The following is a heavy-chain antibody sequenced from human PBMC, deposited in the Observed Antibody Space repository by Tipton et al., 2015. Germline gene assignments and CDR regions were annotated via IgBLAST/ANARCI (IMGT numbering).Heavy chain of an antibody. J-gene: IGHJ4*02. CDR2: ISHSSNT. D-gene: IGHD4-23*01. CDR1: AYSISSDYY. CDR3: ARARGRHGGLFDS. Sequence: GLVKPSETLSLTCAVSAYSISSDYYWGWIRQPPGKGLEWIGSISHSSNTYYNPSLKSRVTMSRDTSKNQLSLKLSSVTATDTAVYYCARARGRHGGLFDSWGQGTLVTVSS. V-gene: IGHV4-38-2*01.